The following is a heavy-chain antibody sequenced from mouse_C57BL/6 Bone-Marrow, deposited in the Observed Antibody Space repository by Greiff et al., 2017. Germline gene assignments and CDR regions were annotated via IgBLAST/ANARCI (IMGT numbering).Heavy chain of an antibody. CDR3: TVTELDS. Sequence: EVQLQQSGAELVRPGASVKLSCTASGFNIKDDYMHWVKQRPEQGLEWIGWIDPENGDTEYASKFQGKATITADTSSTTAYLQLSTLTSQDPAVYYCTVTELDSWGQGTTLSVSS. J-gene: IGHJ2*01. CDR2: IDPENGDT. CDR1: GFNIKDDY. V-gene: IGHV14-4*01. D-gene: IGHD2-13*01.